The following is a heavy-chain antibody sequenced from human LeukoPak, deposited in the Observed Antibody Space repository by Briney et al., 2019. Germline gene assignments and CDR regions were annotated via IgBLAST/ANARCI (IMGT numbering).Heavy chain of an antibody. CDR2: ISWNSGSI. D-gene: IGHD2-21*02. CDR1: GFTFDDYA. Sequence: GRSLRLSCAASGFTFDDYAMHWVRQAPGKGLEWVSGISWNSGSIGYADSVKGRFTISRDNAKNSLYLQMNSLRAEDTALYYCAKSSRGGDRCGHDAFDIWGQGTMVTVSS. CDR3: AKSSRGGDRCGHDAFDI. V-gene: IGHV3-9*01. J-gene: IGHJ3*02.